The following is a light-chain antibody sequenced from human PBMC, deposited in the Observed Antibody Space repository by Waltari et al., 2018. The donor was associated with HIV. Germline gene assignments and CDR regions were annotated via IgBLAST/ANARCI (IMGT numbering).Light chain of an antibody. Sequence: QSALIQPPSASGSPGQSVTISCTGTTSDVGGYRYVSWYQHHPGKAPKLIIYDVSKRPSGVPDRFSGSKSGNTASLTVAGLQADDEADYYCKSYAGSNNPYVFGTGTKVTVL. J-gene: IGLJ1*01. CDR3: KSYAGSNNPYV. CDR1: TSDVGGYRY. V-gene: IGLV2-8*01. CDR2: DVS.